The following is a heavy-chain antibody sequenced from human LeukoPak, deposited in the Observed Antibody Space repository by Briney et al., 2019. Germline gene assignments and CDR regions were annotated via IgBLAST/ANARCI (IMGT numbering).Heavy chain of an antibody. CDR2: ITGGGDST. J-gene: IGHJ4*02. D-gene: IGHD1-1*01. CDR1: GFTFSIYA. CDR3: AKDFTTAPGTVFHFAS. V-gene: IGHV3-23*01. Sequence: GGSLRLSCAASGFTFSIYAMNWVRQAPGKGLEWVSVITGGGDSTHYADSVKGRFVISRDNSKNKVYLQMNNLRVEDSAVYYCAKDFTTAPGTVFHFASWGQGILVTVSS.